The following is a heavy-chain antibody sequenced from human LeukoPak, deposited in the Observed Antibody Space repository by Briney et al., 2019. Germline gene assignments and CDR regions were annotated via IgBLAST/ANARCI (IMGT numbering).Heavy chain of an antibody. CDR3: ARDRQNRGYNYNAVDF. CDR2: INPDSGGT. V-gene: IGHV1-2*02. J-gene: IGHJ4*02. D-gene: IGHD5-18*01. Sequence: ASVKVSCKTSGYTFNAYYMHWVRQAPGQGLEWMGWINPDSGGTNYTQKFLGRVTMTRDTSISTAYMESSMLRSDDTAVYYCARDRQNRGYNYNAVDFWGQGTLVTVSS. CDR1: GYTFNAYY.